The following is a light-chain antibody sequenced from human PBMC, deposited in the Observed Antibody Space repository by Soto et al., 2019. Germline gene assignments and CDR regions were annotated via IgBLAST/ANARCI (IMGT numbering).Light chain of an antibody. V-gene: IGKV1-9*01. Sequence: DIQLTQSPAFLSASVGDRVTITCRASQGIINYLAWYQQQPGKAPKLLISGASTLQSGVPSRFSGSGSGTEFTLTISSLQPENFATYYCQQVNTYPLTFGGGTKVDIK. CDR3: QQVNTYPLT. CDR1: QGIINY. CDR2: GAS. J-gene: IGKJ4*02.